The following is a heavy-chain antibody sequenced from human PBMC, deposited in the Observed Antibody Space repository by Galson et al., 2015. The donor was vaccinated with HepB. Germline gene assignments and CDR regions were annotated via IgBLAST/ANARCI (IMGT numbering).Heavy chain of an antibody. CDR1: GDSFTTYW. V-gene: IGHV5-51*03. Sequence: QSGAEVKKPGASLKISCQASGDSFTTYWIAWVRQMPGKGLECMGIIYPSDSDTRYSPSFQGQVTISADNSIGTAYLQWSSLKASDTAMYYCARCYGGGHCDYWGQGTLVTVSS. CDR3: ARCYGGGHCDY. D-gene: IGHD4/OR15-4a*01. CDR2: IYPSDSDT. J-gene: IGHJ4*02.